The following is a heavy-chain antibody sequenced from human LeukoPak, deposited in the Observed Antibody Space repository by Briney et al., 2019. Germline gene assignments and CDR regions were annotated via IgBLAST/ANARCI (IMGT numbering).Heavy chain of an antibody. CDR3: ARAVDTAMGHFDY. D-gene: IGHD5-18*01. V-gene: IGHV1-46*01. Sequence: ASVKVSCKAFGYTFTSNYMHWVRQAPGQGPEWMGVISPSGGSTTYAQKFQGRVTLTRDMSTSTDYLELSSLRSEDTAVYYCARAVDTAMGHFDYWGQGTLVTVSS. CDR2: ISPSGGST. J-gene: IGHJ4*02. CDR1: GYTFTSNY.